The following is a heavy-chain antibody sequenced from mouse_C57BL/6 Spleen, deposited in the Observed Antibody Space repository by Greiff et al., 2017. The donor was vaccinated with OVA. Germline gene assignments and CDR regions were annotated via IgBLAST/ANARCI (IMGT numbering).Heavy chain of an antibody. J-gene: IGHJ2*01. D-gene: IGHD1-1*01. CDR1: GYAFSSSW. CDR2: IYPGDGGT. CDR3: ARDYYGSSYFDY. V-gene: IGHV1-82*01. Sequence: QVQLQQSGPELVKPGASVKISCKASGYAFSSSWMNWVKQRPGKGLEWIGRIYPGDGGTNYNGKFKGKAALTADKSSSTAYMQLSSLTSEDSAVYFCARDYYGSSYFDYWGQGTTLTVSS.